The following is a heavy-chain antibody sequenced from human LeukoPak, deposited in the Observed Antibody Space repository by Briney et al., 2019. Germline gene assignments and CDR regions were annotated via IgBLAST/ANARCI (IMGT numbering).Heavy chain of an antibody. V-gene: IGHV4-39*07. CDR3: ARGYYYDSSGYSVYFDY. CDR1: GGSISSSIYY. D-gene: IGHD3-22*01. J-gene: IGHJ4*02. CDR2: IYYNANT. Sequence: SETLSLTCTVSGGSISSSIYYWGWIRQPPGKGLEWIGSIYYNANTYYNPSLKSRITISVDTSKNQFSLKLSSVTAADTAVYYCARGYYYDSSGYSVYFDYWGQGTLVTVSS.